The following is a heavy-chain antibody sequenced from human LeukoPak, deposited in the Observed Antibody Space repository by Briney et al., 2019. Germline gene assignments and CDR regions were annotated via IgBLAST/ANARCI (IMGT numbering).Heavy chain of an antibody. V-gene: IGHV3-7*03. CDR1: GFTFSSYW. CDR3: ARDHSLYYDILTGYAFDY. Sequence: GGSLRLSCAASGFTFSSYWMSWVRQAPGKGLEWVANIKQDGSEKYYVDSVMGRFTISRDNAKNSLYLQMNSLRAEDTAVYYCARDHSLYYDILTGYAFDYWGQGTLVTVSS. CDR2: IKQDGSEK. J-gene: IGHJ4*02. D-gene: IGHD3-9*01.